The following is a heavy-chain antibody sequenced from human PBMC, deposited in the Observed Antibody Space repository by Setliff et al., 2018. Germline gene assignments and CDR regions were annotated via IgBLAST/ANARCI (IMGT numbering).Heavy chain of an antibody. D-gene: IGHD6-19*01. J-gene: IGHJ4*02. CDR2: IYTSWST. Sequence: LSLTCTVSGDSISSRRNYWGWFRQPAGKELEWIGQIYTSWSTNYNPSLKSRVTISLDTSKNQFSLSLTSVTAEDTAVYYCARPSGTGWPSPSYYFDYWGQGTQVTVSS. CDR1: GDSISSRRNY. CDR3: ARPSGTGWPSPSYYFDY. V-gene: IGHV4-61*09.